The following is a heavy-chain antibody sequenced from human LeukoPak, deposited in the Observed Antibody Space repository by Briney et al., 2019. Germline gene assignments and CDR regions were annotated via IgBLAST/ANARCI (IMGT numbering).Heavy chain of an antibody. D-gene: IGHD3-10*01. CDR3: AKDSNYYGSGSYYKD. Sequence: GGSLRLSCAASGFTFSSYAMSWVRQAPGKGLEWVSAISGSGGSTYYADSVKGRFTISRDNSKNTLYLQMNRLRGEDTAVYYCAKDSNYYGSGSYYKDWGQGTLVTVSS. J-gene: IGHJ4*02. CDR2: ISGSGGST. CDR1: GFTFSSYA. V-gene: IGHV3-23*01.